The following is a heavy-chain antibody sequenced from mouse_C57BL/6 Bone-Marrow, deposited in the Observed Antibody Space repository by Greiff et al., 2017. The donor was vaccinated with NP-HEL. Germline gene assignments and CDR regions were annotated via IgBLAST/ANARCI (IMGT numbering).Heavy chain of an antibody. CDR2: IRLKSDNYAT. V-gene: IGHV6-3*01. Sequence: EVKLEESGGGLVQPGGSMKLSCVASGFTFSNYWMNWVRQSPEKGLEWVAQIRLKSDNYATHYAESVKGRFTISRDDSKSSVYLQMNNLRAEDTGIYYCTVIYYDYDGEDFDYWGQGTTLTVSS. CDR1: GFTFSNYW. J-gene: IGHJ2*01. D-gene: IGHD2-4*01. CDR3: TVIYYDYDGEDFDY.